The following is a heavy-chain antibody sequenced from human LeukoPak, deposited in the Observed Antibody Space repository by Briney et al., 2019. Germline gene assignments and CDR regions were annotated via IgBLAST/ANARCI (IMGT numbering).Heavy chain of an antibody. J-gene: IGHJ4*02. CDR3: AKDITAMVTSLFDY. V-gene: IGHV3-9*01. Sequence: GGSQRLSCAASGFTFDDYAMYWVRQAPGKGLEWVSGISWNSGSIGYADSVKGRFTISRDNAKNSLYLQMNSLRAEDTALYYCAKDITAMVTSLFDYWGQGTLVTVSS. CDR2: ISWNSGSI. D-gene: IGHD5-18*01. CDR1: GFTFDDYA.